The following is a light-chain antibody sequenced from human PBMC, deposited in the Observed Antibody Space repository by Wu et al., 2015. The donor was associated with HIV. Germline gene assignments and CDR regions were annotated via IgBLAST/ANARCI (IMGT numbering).Light chain of an antibody. CDR3: QQFGGHLGTS. Sequence: DIQMTQSPSSLSASVGDRVTITCRASQRISNYLNWYQQKPGKAPKLLIYAASSLQSGVPSRFSGSGSGTDFTLTISRLEPEDFAVYYCQQFGGHLGTSFGQGTRLEIK. CDR2: AAS. V-gene: IGKV1-39*01. J-gene: IGKJ2*03. CDR1: QRISNY.